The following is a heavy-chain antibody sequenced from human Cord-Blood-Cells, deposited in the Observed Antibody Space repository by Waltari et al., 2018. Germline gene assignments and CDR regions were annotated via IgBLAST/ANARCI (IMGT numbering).Heavy chain of an antibody. CDR1: GFTFGDYA. CDR3: TREPQPLSPYYYYGMDV. D-gene: IGHD2-2*01. Sequence: EVQLVESGGGLVQPGRSLRLSCTASGFTFGDYAMSWFRQAPGKGRGWGGFIRSKAYGGTTKYAASVKGQFTISRNDSKSIAYLQMNSLKTEDTAVYYCTREPQPLSPYYYYGMDVWGQGTTVTVSS. V-gene: IGHV3-49*03. CDR2: IRSKAYGGTT. J-gene: IGHJ6*02.